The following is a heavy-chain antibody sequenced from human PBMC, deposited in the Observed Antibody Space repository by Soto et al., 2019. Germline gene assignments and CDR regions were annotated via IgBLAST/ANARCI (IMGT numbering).Heavy chain of an antibody. CDR2: VNNDGTDT. D-gene: IGHD6-13*01. Sequence: EVQLVESGGGLVQPGGSLRLSCAASGFTFSNYWMYWVRQAPGKGLVWVSRVNNDGTDTTHADSVKGRFTISRDNAENTLYLPMNSLRAEDTGVYYCARGGLQHALDVWGQGSTVTVSS. V-gene: IGHV3-74*03. J-gene: IGHJ6*02. CDR3: ARGGLQHALDV. CDR1: GFTFSNYW.